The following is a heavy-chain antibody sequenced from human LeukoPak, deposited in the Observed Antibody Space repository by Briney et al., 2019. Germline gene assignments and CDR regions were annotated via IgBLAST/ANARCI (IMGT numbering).Heavy chain of an antibody. V-gene: IGHV3-74*01. Sequence: PGGSLRLSCAVSGFTFSDSWMHWVRQAPGKGLVWVSRINSDGSITAYADSVKGRFTISRDNAKNTLYLQMNSLRAEDTAVYYCARVDIVVVPAASDFDYWGQGTLVTVSS. CDR1: GFTFSDSW. J-gene: IGHJ4*02. D-gene: IGHD2-2*01. CDR2: INSDGSIT. CDR3: ARVDIVVVPAASDFDY.